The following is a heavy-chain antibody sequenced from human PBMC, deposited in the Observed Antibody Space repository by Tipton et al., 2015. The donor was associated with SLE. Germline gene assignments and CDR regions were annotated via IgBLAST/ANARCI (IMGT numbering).Heavy chain of an antibody. CDR1: GFSVSSYY. CDR2: MYNDFGGGHA. Sequence: GSLRLSCAATGFSVSSYYMTWVRQAPGKGLEWVAVMYNDFGGGHAKYADSVKGRFTISRDNSKNSLYLQMKSLRAEDTGVYYCGRDLPDYHGSSGDDYWGQGILVTVSS. D-gene: IGHD3-22*01. V-gene: IGHV3-66*01. CDR3: GRDLPDYHGSSGDDY. J-gene: IGHJ4*02.